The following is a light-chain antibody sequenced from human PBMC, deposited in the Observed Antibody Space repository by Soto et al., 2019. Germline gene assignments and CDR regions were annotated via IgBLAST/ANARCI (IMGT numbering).Light chain of an antibody. CDR1: QSISNW. V-gene: IGKV1-5*01. CDR3: QQYNTYSPTWT. J-gene: IGKJ1*01. Sequence: DIPLTHSPSTLSASGGDRFTITCRASQSISNWLAWYQQKPGKAPRLLISDASSLESGVPSRFSGSGSGTEFTLTINSLQPDDFATYYCQQYNTYSPTWTFGQGTKVDIK. CDR2: DAS.